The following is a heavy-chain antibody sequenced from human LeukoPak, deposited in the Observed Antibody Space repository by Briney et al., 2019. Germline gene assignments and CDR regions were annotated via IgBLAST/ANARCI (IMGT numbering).Heavy chain of an antibody. J-gene: IGHJ4*02. D-gene: IGHD3-22*01. CDR2: IYYSGST. V-gene: IGHV4-31*03. CDR3: ARVYYDSSGYPFDY. CDR1: GGSISSGGYY. Sequence: PSETLSLTCTVSGGSISSGGYYWSWVRQHPGKGLEWIVYIYYSGSTYYNPSLKSRVTISVDTSKNQFSLKLSSVTAADTAAYYCARVYYDSSGYPFDYWGRGTLVTVSS.